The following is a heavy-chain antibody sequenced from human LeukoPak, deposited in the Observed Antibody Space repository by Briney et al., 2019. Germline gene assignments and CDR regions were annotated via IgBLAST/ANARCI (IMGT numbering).Heavy chain of an antibody. CDR3: ARGNRRYSSGYYGNYFDY. Sequence: SETLSLTCAVYGGSFSGYYWSWIRQPPGKGLEWIGEINHSGSTNYNPSLKSRVTISVDTSKNQFSLKLSSVTAADTAVYYCARGNRRYSSGYYGNYFDYWGQGTLVTVSS. J-gene: IGHJ4*02. D-gene: IGHD3-22*01. CDR2: INHSGST. CDR1: GGSFSGYY. V-gene: IGHV4-34*01.